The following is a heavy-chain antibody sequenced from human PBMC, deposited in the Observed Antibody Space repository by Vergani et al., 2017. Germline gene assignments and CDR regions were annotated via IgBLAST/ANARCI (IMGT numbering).Heavy chain of an antibody. CDR3: TIFVASGDQEQHEYWYFDF. Sequence: ELQVVESGGGLVKPGESLRLSCAASGFPFSDAWMTWVRQVPGKGLEWVGLIKNKKDGRKTDYAASVKDRFTISRDDSQQTMYLQMNSLKTEDTAVYFCTIFVASGDQEQHEYWYFDFWGRGTLSIVSS. V-gene: IGHV3-15*01. CDR2: IKNKKDGRKT. J-gene: IGHJ2*01. D-gene: IGHD2/OR15-2a*01. CDR1: GFPFSDAW.